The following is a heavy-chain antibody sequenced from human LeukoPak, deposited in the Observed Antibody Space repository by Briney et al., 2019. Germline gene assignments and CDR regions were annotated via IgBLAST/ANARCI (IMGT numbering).Heavy chain of an antibody. Sequence: PSETLSLTCTVSGGSISSYYWSWIRQPPGKGLEWLGYIYYSGSTNYNPSLKSRVTISVDTSKNQFSLKLSSVTAADTAVYYCARDGGYRSSTSCYNGGYYYYYMDVWGKGTTVTVSS. CDR3: ARDGGYRSSTSCYNGGYYYYYMDV. CDR2: IYYSGST. D-gene: IGHD2-2*01. V-gene: IGHV4-59*01. CDR1: GGSISSYY. J-gene: IGHJ6*03.